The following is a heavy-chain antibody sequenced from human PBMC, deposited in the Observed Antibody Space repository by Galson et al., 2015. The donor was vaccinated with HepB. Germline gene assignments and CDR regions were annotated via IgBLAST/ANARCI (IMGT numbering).Heavy chain of an antibody. J-gene: IGHJ4*02. Sequence: TLSLTCTVSGGTISSGSYYWSWIRQPAGKGLEWIGRIYTSGSTNYNPSLKSRVTISVDTSKNQFSLKLSSVTAADTAVYYCARGKSGSYDTYYFDYWGQGTLVTVSS. CDR2: IYTSGST. V-gene: IGHV4-61*02. CDR1: GGTISSGSYY. CDR3: ARGKSGSYDTYYFDY. D-gene: IGHD1-26*01.